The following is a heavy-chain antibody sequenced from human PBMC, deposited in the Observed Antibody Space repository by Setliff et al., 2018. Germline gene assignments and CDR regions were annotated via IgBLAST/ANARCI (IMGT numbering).Heavy chain of an antibody. D-gene: IGHD5-18*01. CDR2: INHSGGT. Sequence: SETLSLTCAVHGGSFSGYYWSWIRQPPGKGLEWIGEINHSGGTNYNPSLKSRVTISVDTSKNQFSLKLSSVTAADTAVYYCARETTAWGYVDTAMVTFIDQWGQGTLVTVSS. CDR3: ARETTAWGYVDTAMVTFIDQ. CDR1: GGSFSGYY. V-gene: IGHV4-34*01. J-gene: IGHJ4*02.